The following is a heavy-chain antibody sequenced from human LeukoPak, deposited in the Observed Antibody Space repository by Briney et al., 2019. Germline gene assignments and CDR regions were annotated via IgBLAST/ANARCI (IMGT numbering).Heavy chain of an antibody. CDR3: ARDPNYYDSSGYTVVGAFDI. J-gene: IGHJ3*02. D-gene: IGHD3-22*01. Sequence: GASVKVSCKASGYTFTGYYMHWVRQAPGQGLEWMGWINPNSGGTNYAQKFQGRVTMTRDTSISTAYMELSRLRSDDTAVYYCARDPNYYDSSGYTVVGAFDIWGQGTMVTVSS. CDR1: GYTFTGYY. CDR2: INPNSGGT. V-gene: IGHV1-2*02.